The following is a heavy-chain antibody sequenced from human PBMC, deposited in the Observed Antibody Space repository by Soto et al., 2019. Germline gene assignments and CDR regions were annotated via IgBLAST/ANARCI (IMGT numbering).Heavy chain of an antibody. CDR1: GDTFSFYP. Sequence: QVQLVQSGAELKKPGSSVKVSCKASGDTFSFYPINWVRQAPGLGLEWMGRFNPILSMSNYAQKFQGRVTMTADKSTSTAQMERRSLRSEDTAFYYGATSYGAGYRAFDYWGQGALVTVSS. CDR3: ATSYGAGYRAFDY. V-gene: IGHV1-69*02. D-gene: IGHD3-10*01. CDR2: FNPILSMS. J-gene: IGHJ4*02.